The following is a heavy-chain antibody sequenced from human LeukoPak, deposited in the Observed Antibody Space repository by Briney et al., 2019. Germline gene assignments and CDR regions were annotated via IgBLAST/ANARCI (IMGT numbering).Heavy chain of an antibody. CDR1: RFTFSSYS. Sequence: PRGSLRLSCAASRFTFSSYSMNWVRQAPGKGLEWVSSISSSGSYIYHADSVKGRFTISRDNAKNSLYLQLNSLRAEDTAVYYCAREAYHDFWSGSWRSYYYMDVWGKGTTVTVSS. CDR2: ISSSGSYI. D-gene: IGHD3-3*01. V-gene: IGHV3-21*01. J-gene: IGHJ6*03. CDR3: AREAYHDFWSGSWRSYYYMDV.